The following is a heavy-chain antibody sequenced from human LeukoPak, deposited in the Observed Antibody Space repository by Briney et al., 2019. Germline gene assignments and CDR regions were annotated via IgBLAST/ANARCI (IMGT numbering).Heavy chain of an antibody. CDR2: IYYSGST. CDR3: ARQIAAQGDY. Sequence: SETLSLTCAVYGGSFSGYYWSWIRQPPGKGLEWIGSIYYSGSTYYNPSLKSRVTISVDTSKNQFSLKLSSVTAADTAVYYCARQIAAQGDYWGQGTLVTVSS. CDR1: GGSFSGYY. V-gene: IGHV4-34*01. D-gene: IGHD6-6*01. J-gene: IGHJ4*02.